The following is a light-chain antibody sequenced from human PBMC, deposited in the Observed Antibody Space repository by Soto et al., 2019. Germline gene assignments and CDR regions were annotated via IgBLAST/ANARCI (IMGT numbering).Light chain of an antibody. CDR3: SSYAGSNILYV. CDR1: SSDVGGYNY. Sequence: QSALTQPRSASWSPGQSVTISCTGTSSDVGGYNYVSRYQQHPGKAPKLMIYEVSKRPSGVPDRFSGSKSGNTASLTVSGLQAEDEADYYCSSYAGSNILYVFGTGTKVTVL. J-gene: IGLJ1*01. V-gene: IGLV2-8*01. CDR2: EVS.